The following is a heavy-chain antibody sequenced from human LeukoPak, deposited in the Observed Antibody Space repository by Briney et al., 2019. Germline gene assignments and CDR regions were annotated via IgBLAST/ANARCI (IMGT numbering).Heavy chain of an antibody. V-gene: IGHV3-23*01. J-gene: IGHJ4*02. CDR3: ARLGESTTDFDY. CDR1: GFTFSSYA. D-gene: IGHD1-14*01. Sequence: GGSLRLSCAASGFTFSSYAMTWVRQAPGEGLQWVSGISGSGTSAYYADSVRGRFTISRDNVKNSLYLQMNSLRAEDTAVYYCARLGESTTDFDYWGQGTLVTVSS. CDR2: ISGSGTSA.